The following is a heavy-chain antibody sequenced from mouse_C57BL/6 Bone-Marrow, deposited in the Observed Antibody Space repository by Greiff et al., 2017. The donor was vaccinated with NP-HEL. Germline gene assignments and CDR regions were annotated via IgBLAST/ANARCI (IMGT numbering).Heavy chain of an antibody. D-gene: IGHD1-1*01. CDR3: AREKGSDYDGSSPRYWYFDV. Sequence: VQLQQSGPELVKPGASVKISCKASGYTFTDYYMNWVKQSHGKSLEWIGDINPNNGGTSYNQKFKGKATLTVDKSSSTAYMELRSLTSEDSAVYYCAREKGSDYDGSSPRYWYFDVWGTGTTVTVSS. J-gene: IGHJ1*03. V-gene: IGHV1-26*01. CDR1: GYTFTDYY. CDR2: INPNNGGT.